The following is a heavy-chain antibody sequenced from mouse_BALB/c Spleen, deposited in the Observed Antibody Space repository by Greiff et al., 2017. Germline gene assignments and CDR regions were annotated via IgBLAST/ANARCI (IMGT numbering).Heavy chain of an antibody. CDR2: IWGDGST. CDR3: ARAPHYYGYFDY. Sequence: QVQLKQSGPGLVAPSQSLSITCTVSGFSLTGYGVNWVRQPPGKGLEWLGMIWGDGSTDYNSALKSRLSISKDNSKSQVFLKMNSLQTDDTARYYCARAPHYYGYFDYWGQGTTLTVSS. D-gene: IGHD1-2*01. J-gene: IGHJ2*01. V-gene: IGHV2-6-7*01. CDR1: GFSLTGYG.